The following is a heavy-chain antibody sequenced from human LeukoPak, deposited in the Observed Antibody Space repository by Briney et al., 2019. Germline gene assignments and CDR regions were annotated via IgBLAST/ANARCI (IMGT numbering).Heavy chain of an antibody. CDR1: GGSISSYY. CDR3: AREGPLLLWFGESNDAFDI. J-gene: IGHJ3*02. Sequence: PSETLSLTCTVSGGSISSYYWSWIRQPPGKGLEWIGYIYYSGSTNYNPSLKSRVTISVDTSKNQFSLKLSSVTAADTAVYYCAREGPLLLWFGESNDAFDIWGQGTMVTVSS. CDR2: IYYSGST. V-gene: IGHV4-59*01. D-gene: IGHD3-10*01.